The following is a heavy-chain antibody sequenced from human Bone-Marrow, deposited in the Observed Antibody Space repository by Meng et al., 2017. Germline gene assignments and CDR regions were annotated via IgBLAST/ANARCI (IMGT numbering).Heavy chain of an antibody. Sequence: ASVKVSCKASGYTFTTYDINWVRQATGQGLEWMGWMNPNNGNTAYAQKFQGRVTMTRNTSISTAYMELSSLRSEDTAVYYCAPDSSGYYLTHYFDYWGQGTLVTVSS. J-gene: IGHJ4*02. CDR1: GYTFTTYD. CDR2: MNPNNGNT. D-gene: IGHD3-22*01. CDR3: APDSSGYYLTHYFDY. V-gene: IGHV1-8*01.